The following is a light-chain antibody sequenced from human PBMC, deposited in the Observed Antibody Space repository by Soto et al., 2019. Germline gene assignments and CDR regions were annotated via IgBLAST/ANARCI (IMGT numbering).Light chain of an antibody. J-gene: IGLJ1*01. V-gene: IGLV2-14*01. CDR2: GVT. Sequence: QSALTQPASVSESPGQSITISCAGTSSDIGGYNYVSWYQQHPDKAPKLMIYGVTNRPSGVSDRFSGSKSGNTASLTISGLQAEDEADYYCTSYTSSSNYVLGNGTKVT. CDR1: SSDIGGYNY. CDR3: TSYTSSSNYV.